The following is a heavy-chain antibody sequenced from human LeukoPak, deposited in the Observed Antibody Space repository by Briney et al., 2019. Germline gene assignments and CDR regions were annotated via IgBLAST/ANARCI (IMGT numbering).Heavy chain of an antibody. CDR3: VTIMVAFGGVIQEAYGRDF. V-gene: IGHV3-30-3*01. D-gene: IGHD3-16*01. CDR1: GFTFSSYA. J-gene: IGHJ6*02. CDR2: ISYDGSNK. Sequence: PGGSLRLSCAASGFTFSSYAMHWVRQAPGKGLEWVAVISYDGSNKYYADSVKGRFTISRDNSKNTLYLQMNSLRAEDTAVYYCVTIMVAFGGVIQEAYGRDFWGQGTTVTVSS.